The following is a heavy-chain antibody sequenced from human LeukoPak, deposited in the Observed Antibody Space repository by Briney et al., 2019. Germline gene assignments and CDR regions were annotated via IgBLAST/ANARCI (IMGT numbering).Heavy chain of an antibody. Sequence: PGGSLRLSCAAAGSTFNNAWMSWVRQAPEKVLEWVGRIKSKTNGGTTDYAAPVKGRFTISRDDSKNTLYLQMNSLKTEDTAVYYCTTCLLAYSFDYWGQGTLVTVSS. V-gene: IGHV3-15*01. D-gene: IGHD2-15*01. CDR2: IKSKTNGGTT. J-gene: IGHJ4*02. CDR3: TTCLLAYSFDY. CDR1: GSTFNNAW.